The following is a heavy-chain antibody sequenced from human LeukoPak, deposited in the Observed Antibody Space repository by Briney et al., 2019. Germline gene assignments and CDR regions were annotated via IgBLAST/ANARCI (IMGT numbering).Heavy chain of an antibody. CDR3: ARGYYDSSGYYRLDY. J-gene: IGHJ4*02. D-gene: IGHD3-22*01. CDR1: GGSISSYY. Sequence: PSETLSLTCTVSGGSISSYYWSWIRQPPGKGLEWIGYIYYSGSTNYNPSLKSRVTKSVDTSKNQFSLKLSSVTAADTAVYYCARGYYDSSGYYRLDYWGQGTLVTVSS. CDR2: IYYSGST. V-gene: IGHV4-59*01.